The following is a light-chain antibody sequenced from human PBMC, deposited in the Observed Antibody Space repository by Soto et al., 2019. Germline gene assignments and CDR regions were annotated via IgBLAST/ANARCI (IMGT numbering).Light chain of an antibody. V-gene: IGKV1-39*01. J-gene: IGKJ2*01. CDR2: AAS. CDR1: QTIISTF. CDR3: QQSSSLPFT. Sequence: DIEMTQSPSSLSASVGDRVTITCRASQTIISTFLNWYQEKPGKVPRLLISAASTLHSGVPSRFSGSRSGTDFTLTISNVQPEDFATYHCQQSSSLPFTFGQGTQLQI.